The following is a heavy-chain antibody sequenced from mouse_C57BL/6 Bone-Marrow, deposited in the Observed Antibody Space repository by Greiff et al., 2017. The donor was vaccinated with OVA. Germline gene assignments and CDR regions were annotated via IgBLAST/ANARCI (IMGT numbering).Heavy chain of an antibody. CDR2: IRNKANGYTT. CDR1: GFTFTDYY. V-gene: IGHV7-3*01. J-gene: IGHJ4*01. Sequence: EVKLVESGGGLVQPGGSLSLSCAASGFTFTDYYMSWVRQTPGKALEWLGFIRNKANGYTTEYSASVKGRFTITRDNSQSILYLQMNALRAEDSATYYCASHYSGSTWSMDYWGQGTSVTVSS. CDR3: ASHYSGSTWSMDY. D-gene: IGHD1-1*01.